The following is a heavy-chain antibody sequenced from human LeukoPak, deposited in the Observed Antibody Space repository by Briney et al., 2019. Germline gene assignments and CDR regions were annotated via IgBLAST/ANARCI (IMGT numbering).Heavy chain of an antibody. CDR2: IIPILGIA. D-gene: IGHD2-2*02. V-gene: IGHV1-69*04. Sequence: GGSLRLTCAASGGTFSSYAISWVRQAPGQGLEWMGRIIPILGIANYAQKFQGRVTITADKSTSTAYMELSSLRSEDTAVYYCARTHCSSTSCYIDWFDPWGQGTLVTVSS. J-gene: IGHJ5*02. CDR3: ARTHCSSTSCYIDWFDP. CDR1: GGTFSSYA.